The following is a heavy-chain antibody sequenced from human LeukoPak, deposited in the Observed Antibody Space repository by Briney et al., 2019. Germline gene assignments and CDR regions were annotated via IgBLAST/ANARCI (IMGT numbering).Heavy chain of an antibody. D-gene: IGHD3-22*01. CDR3: ARALVTLDYYDSSGSNPIDY. Sequence: GGSLRLSCAASGFTFSSYSMNWVRQAPGKGLEWVSSISSSSSYIYYADSVKGRLTISRDNAKNSLYLQMNSLRAEDTAVYYCARALVTLDYYDSSGSNPIDYWGQGTLVTVSS. CDR2: ISSSSSYI. CDR1: GFTFSSYS. V-gene: IGHV3-21*01. J-gene: IGHJ4*02.